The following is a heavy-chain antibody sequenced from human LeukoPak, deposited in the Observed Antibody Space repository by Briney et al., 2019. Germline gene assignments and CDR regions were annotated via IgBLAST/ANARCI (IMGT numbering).Heavy chain of an antibody. Sequence: GGSLRLSCAASGFTFSSYSMNWVRQAPGKGLEWVSSISASSSYIYYADSVKGRFTISRDNDRNSLFLQMDNLRVDDTAVYYCARGAGVGSYVPFDLWGLGTLVAVSS. CDR1: GFTFSSYS. J-gene: IGHJ4*02. CDR2: ISASSSYI. D-gene: IGHD3-10*01. CDR3: ARGAGVGSYVPFDL. V-gene: IGHV3-21*01.